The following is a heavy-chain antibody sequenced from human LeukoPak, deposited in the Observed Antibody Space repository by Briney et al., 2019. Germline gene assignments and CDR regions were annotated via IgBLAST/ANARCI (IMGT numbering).Heavy chain of an antibody. CDR3: ARDRPYSQWFDP. Sequence: SETLSLTCTVSGDSIRSSSYYWGWIRQPPGKGLEWIGSIYYSGSTYYNPSLKSRVTISLDTSKNHFSLKLTSVTAADTAVYYCARDRPYSQWFDPWGQGTLVIVSS. D-gene: IGHD2-15*01. V-gene: IGHV4-39*07. CDR1: GDSIRSSSYY. CDR2: IYYSGST. J-gene: IGHJ5*02.